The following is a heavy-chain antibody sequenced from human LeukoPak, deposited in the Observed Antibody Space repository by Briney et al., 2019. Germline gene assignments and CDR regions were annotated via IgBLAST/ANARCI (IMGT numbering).Heavy chain of an antibody. Sequence: GGSLRLSCAASGFTFSSYGMHWVRQAPGKGLEWVAFIWYDGSNKYYADSVRGRFTISRDNSKNTLYLQMNSLRAEDTAIYYCAREGPRGNSQFDYWGQGTLVTVSS. CDR3: AREGPRGNSQFDY. CDR2: IWYDGSNK. V-gene: IGHV3-33*01. D-gene: IGHD4-23*01. CDR1: GFTFSSYG. J-gene: IGHJ4*02.